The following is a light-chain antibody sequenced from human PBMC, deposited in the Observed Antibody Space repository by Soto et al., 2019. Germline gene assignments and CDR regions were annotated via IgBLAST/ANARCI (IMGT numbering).Light chain of an antibody. CDR2: DVS. CDR1: SSDVGGYHY. J-gene: IGLJ3*02. Sequence: QSALTQPASVSGSRGQSITISCTGTSSDVGGYHYVSWYQQHPGKAPKLIISDVSNRPSGVSYRFSGSKSGNTASLTISGLQADDEADYYCSSYTDSRTLVFGGGTKLTVL. V-gene: IGLV2-14*03. CDR3: SSYTDSRTLV.